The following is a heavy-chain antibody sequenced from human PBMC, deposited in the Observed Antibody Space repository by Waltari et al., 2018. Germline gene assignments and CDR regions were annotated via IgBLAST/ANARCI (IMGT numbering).Heavy chain of an antibody. CDR3: TRDNWGTSDY. Sequence: EVQLVESGGGLVQPGGSLRLSCAASGFSCSGFWMPWVRQAPGKGLEWVSRINPAGSATTYADSVRGRFTISRDNAQNTLHLQMNSLRVEDTAMYYCTRDNWGTSDYWGQGTLVTVSS. V-gene: IGHV3-74*01. CDR2: INPAGSAT. J-gene: IGHJ4*02. CDR1: GFSCSGFW. D-gene: IGHD7-27*01.